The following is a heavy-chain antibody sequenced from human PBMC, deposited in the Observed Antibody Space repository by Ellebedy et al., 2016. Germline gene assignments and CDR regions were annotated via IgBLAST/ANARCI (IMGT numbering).Heavy chain of an antibody. CDR3: ARDPYYYDNTGYKYYFDY. D-gene: IGHD3-22*01. CDR1: GVSITSYY. V-gene: IGHV4-59*12. Sequence: SETLSLXCTVSGVSITSYYWTWIRQPPGKGLEWIGYMDHSGSAAYKPSLKSRVTMSVDTSNNQFSLRLNSVTAADTAVYYCARDPYYYDNTGYKYYFDYWGQGTPVTVSS. J-gene: IGHJ4*02. CDR2: MDHSGSA.